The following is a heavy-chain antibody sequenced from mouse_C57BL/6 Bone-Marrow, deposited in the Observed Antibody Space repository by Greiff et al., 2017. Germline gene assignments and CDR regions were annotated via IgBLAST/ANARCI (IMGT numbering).Heavy chain of an antibody. CDR3: NAGGLGGYAMDY. Sequence: EVQLPQSGAELVRSGASVKLSCTASGFNIKDYYMHWVKQRPEQGLEWIGWIDPENGDTEYAPKFQGKATMTADTSSNTAYLQLSSLTSEDTAVYYCNAGGLGGYAMDYWGQGTSVTVSS. CDR2: IDPENGDT. J-gene: IGHJ4*01. V-gene: IGHV14-4*02. CDR1: GFNIKDYY. D-gene: IGHD2-4*01.